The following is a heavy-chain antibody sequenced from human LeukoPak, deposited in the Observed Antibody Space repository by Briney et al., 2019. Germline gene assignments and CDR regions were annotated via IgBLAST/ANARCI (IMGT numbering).Heavy chain of an antibody. D-gene: IGHD6-19*01. CDR3: AKDIARWLAVAGYNY. CDR2: INSDGSST. V-gene: IGHV3-74*01. CDR1: GFTFSSYW. Sequence: TGGSLRLSCAASGFTFSSYWMHWVRQAPGKGLVWVSRINSDGSSTSYADSVKGRFTISRDNAKNSLYLQMNSLRAEDTALYYCAKDIARWLAVAGYNYWGQGTLVTVSS. J-gene: IGHJ4*02.